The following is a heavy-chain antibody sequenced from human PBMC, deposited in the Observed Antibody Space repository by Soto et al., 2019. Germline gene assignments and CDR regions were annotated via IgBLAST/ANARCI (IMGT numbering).Heavy chain of an antibody. J-gene: IGHJ5*02. CDR2: IYYSGST. Sequence: SETLSLTCTVSGGSISSYYWSWIRQPPGKGLEWIGYIYYSGSTNYNPSLKSRVTISVDTSKNQFSLKLSSVTAADTAVYYCARTDPSSYGYVYWFDPWGQGTLVTVSS. V-gene: IGHV4-59*01. CDR1: GGSISSYY. D-gene: IGHD5-18*01. CDR3: ARTDPSSYGYVYWFDP.